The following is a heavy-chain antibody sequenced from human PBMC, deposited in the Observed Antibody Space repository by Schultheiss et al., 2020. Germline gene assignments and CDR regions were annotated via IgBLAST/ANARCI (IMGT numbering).Heavy chain of an antibody. Sequence: SVKVSCKASGGTFSSYAISWVRQAPGQGLEWMGRIIPILGIANYAQKFQGRVTMTRNTSISTAYMELSSLRSEDTAVYYCARLVRQLVHAFDYWGQGTLVTVSS. CDR2: IIPILGIA. CDR3: ARLVRQLVHAFDY. D-gene: IGHD6-13*01. J-gene: IGHJ4*02. V-gene: IGHV1-69*04. CDR1: GGTFSSYA.